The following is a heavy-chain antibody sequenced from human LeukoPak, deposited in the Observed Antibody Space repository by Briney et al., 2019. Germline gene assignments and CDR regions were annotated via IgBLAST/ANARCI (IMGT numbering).Heavy chain of an antibody. CDR3: ARMYYYDSSGYYYGVDYYYYGMDV. J-gene: IGHJ6*02. D-gene: IGHD3-22*01. CDR1: GGSISSYY. CDR2: ISYSGST. V-gene: IGHV4-59*01. Sequence: SETLSLTCTVSGGSISSYYWSWIRQPPGKGLEWIGYISYSGSTDYNPSLKSRVTISLDTSKNQFSLKLSSVTAADTAVYYCARMYYYDSSGYYYGVDYYYYGMDVWGQGTTVTVSS.